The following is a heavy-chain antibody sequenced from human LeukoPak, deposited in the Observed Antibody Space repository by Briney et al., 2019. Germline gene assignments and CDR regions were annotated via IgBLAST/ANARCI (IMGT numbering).Heavy chain of an antibody. CDR1: GLTFSSYA. Sequence: GGSLRLSCAASGLTFSSYAVHWVRQAPGKGLEYVSAMSSNGGTTDYANSVKGRFTISRDNSKNTLYLQMGSLRAEDMAVYYCERVGDVGPFDYWGQGTLVTVSS. CDR2: MSSNGGTT. D-gene: IGHD1-26*01. J-gene: IGHJ4*02. CDR3: ERVGDVGPFDY. V-gene: IGHV3-64*01.